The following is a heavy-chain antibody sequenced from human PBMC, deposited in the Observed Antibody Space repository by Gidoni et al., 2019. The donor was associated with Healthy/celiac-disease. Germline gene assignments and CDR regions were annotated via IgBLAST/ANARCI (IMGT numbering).Heavy chain of an antibody. J-gene: IGHJ6*02. Sequence: QVQLVQSGAEVKKPGASVKVSCKASGYTFTGYYMHWVRQAPGQGLEWMGWINPNSGGTNYAQKFQGWVTMTRDTSISTAYMELSRLRSDDTAVYYCARDRESWEGYYYDSSKRTYGMDVWGQGTTVTVSS. V-gene: IGHV1-2*04. D-gene: IGHD3-22*01. CDR1: GYTFTGYY. CDR2: INPNSGGT. CDR3: ARDRESWEGYYYDSSKRTYGMDV.